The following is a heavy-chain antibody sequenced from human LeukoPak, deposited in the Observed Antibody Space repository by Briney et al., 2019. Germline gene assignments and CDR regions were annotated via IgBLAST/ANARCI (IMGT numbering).Heavy chain of an antibody. V-gene: IGHV3-23*01. D-gene: IGHD3-10*01. CDR2: ISGSGGST. J-gene: IGHJ4*02. CDR1: GFAFSSFA. CDR3: ANGDKKRITMVRGVMQPFDY. Sequence: GGSLRLSCAASGFAFSSFAVGWVRQAPGKGLEWVSAISGSGGSTYYADSVKGRFTISRDNSKNTLHLQMNSLRAEDTAVYYCANGDKKRITMVRGVMQPFDYWGREPWSPSPQ.